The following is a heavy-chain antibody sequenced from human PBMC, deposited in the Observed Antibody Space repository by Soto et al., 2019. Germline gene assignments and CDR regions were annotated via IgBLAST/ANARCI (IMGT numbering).Heavy chain of an antibody. CDR1: GYTFTNYY. V-gene: IGHV1-46*01. D-gene: IGHD4-17*01. Sequence: ASVKVSCKASGYTFTNYYLHWVRQAPGQGLEWMGTINPSGDTTTYAPKFQGRVTMTRDTSTSTVYMELSSLRSEDTAVYYCARGAYYGDCAYYCMDVWG. J-gene: IGHJ6*02. CDR2: INPSGDTT. CDR3: ARGAYYGDCAYYCMDV.